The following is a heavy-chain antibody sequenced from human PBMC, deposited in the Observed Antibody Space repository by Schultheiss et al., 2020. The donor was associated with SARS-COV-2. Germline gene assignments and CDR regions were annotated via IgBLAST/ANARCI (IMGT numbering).Heavy chain of an antibody. J-gene: IGHJ4*02. V-gene: IGHV4-59*12. CDR2: IYYSGST. Sequence: SQTLSLTCAVSGYSISSNYYWSWIRQPPGKGLEWIGYIYYSGSTNYNPSLKSRVTISVDTSKNQFSLKLSSVTAADTAVYYCARDIAAAGFDYWGQGTLVTVSS. CDR3: ARDIAAAGFDY. D-gene: IGHD6-13*01. CDR1: GYSISSNYY.